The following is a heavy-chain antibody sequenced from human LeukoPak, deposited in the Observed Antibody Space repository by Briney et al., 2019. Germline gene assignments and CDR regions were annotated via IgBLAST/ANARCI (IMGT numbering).Heavy chain of an antibody. CDR2: IYYSGRT. Sequence: SSETLSLTCTVSGGSISGSRYYWGWIRQPPGKGLEWIGSIYYSGRTYHNPSLKSRLTISVDTSKNQFSLKLSSVTAADTAVYYCARLEAEPGSSGYDYWGQGTLVTVSS. CDR3: ARLEAEPGSSGYDY. D-gene: IGHD6-19*01. CDR1: GGSISGSRYY. J-gene: IGHJ4*02. V-gene: IGHV4-39*07.